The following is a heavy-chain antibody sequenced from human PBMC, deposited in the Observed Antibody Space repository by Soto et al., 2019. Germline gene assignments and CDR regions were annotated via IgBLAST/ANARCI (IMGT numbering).Heavy chain of an antibody. J-gene: IGHJ6*02. D-gene: IGHD6-13*01. CDR2: INIDGSST. CDR3: ARAASSSWYYYYYYGMDV. V-gene: IGHV3-74*01. Sequence: GGSRRRSWAASGFTFSGYLMPWGRQAPGKGLVWVSRINIDGSSTSYADSVNGRFTISRDNAKNTLYLQMNSLRAEDTAVYYCARAASSSWYYYYYYGMDVWGQGTTVTVSS. CDR1: GFTFSGYL.